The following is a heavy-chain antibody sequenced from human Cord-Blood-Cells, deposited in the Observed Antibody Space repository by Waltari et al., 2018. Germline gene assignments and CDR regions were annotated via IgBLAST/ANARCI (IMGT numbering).Heavy chain of an antibody. Sequence: QVQLVQSGAEVKKPGSSVKVSCKASGATFSSYDISWVRQAPGQGLEWMGGIIPIFGTANYAQKFQGRVTITADESTSTAYMELSSLRSEDTAVYYCARDLKSSSWYYYYYYMDVWGKGTTVTVSS. CDR1: GATFSSYD. D-gene: IGHD6-13*01. CDR2: IIPIFGTA. V-gene: IGHV1-69*01. J-gene: IGHJ6*03. CDR3: ARDLKSSSWYYYYYYMDV.